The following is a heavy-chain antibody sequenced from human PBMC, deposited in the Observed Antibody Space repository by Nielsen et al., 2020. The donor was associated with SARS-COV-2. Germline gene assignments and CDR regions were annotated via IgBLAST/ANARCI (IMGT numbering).Heavy chain of an antibody. Sequence: SETLSLTCTVSGGSISSYYWSWIRQPPGKGLEWIGYIYYSGSTNYNPSLKSRVTISVDTSKNQFSLKLSSVTAADTAVYYCARSRTVRYGMDVWGQGTTVTVSS. D-gene: IGHD4-11*01. CDR3: ARSRTVRYGMDV. V-gene: IGHV4-59*12. CDR2: IYYSGST. CDR1: GGSISSYY. J-gene: IGHJ6*02.